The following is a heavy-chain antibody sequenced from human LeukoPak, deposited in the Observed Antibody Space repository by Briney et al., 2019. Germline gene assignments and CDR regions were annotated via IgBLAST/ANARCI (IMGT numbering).Heavy chain of an antibody. CDR2: IKQDGSEE. D-gene: IGHD6-6*01. CDR3: ARDPYSSFFGAFDI. V-gene: IGHV3-7*04. Sequence: GGSLRLSCVASKFTFSSYWMTWVPQAPGEGLEWVANIKQDGSEEYYVDSVKGRFTISRDNAKNSLYLQMNSLRAEDTALYYCARDPYSSFFGAFDIWGQGTMVTVSS. J-gene: IGHJ3*02. CDR1: KFTFSSYW.